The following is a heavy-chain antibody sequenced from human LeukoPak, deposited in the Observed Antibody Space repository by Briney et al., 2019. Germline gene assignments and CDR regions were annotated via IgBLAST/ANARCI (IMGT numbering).Heavy chain of an antibody. Sequence: GGSLRLSCAASGFTFSSYGMSWVRQAPGKGLEWVANIKQDGSEKYYVDSVKGRFTISRDNAQNSLYLQMNSLRAEDTAVYYCARYGSGSRSPYYWGQGTLVTVSS. CDR2: IKQDGSEK. V-gene: IGHV3-7*01. J-gene: IGHJ4*02. D-gene: IGHD3-10*01. CDR1: GFTFSSYG. CDR3: ARYGSGSRSPYY.